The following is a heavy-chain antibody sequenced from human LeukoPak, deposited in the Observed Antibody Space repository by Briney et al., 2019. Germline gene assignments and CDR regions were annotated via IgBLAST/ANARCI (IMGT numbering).Heavy chain of an antibody. CDR1: GFTFSSYS. CDR3: ARGVGQQLPFDY. J-gene: IGHJ4*02. V-gene: IGHV3-7*04. CDR2: IKQDGSVK. Sequence: GGSLTLSCAASGFTFSSYSMNWVRQAPGKGLEWVANIKQDGSVKNYVDSVKGRFTISRDNAKNSLYLQMNSLRSEDTAMFYCARGVGQQLPFDYWGQGTLVTVSS. D-gene: IGHD4-11*01.